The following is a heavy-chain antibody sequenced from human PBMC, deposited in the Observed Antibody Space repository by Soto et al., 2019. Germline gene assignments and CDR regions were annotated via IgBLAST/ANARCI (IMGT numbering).Heavy chain of an antibody. V-gene: IGHV5-10-1*01. Sequence: GESLKISCQGSGYIFTNYWITWVRQMTDKGLEWMGRIDPRDSYTNYNPSFQGHVTISADRSVNTAYLQWSRLRASDTAVYYCARQVVSDAPGYYAMDVWGLGTTVTVSS. CDR1: GYIFTNYW. J-gene: IGHJ6*02. D-gene: IGHD2-8*02. CDR3: ARQVVSDAPGYYAMDV. CDR2: IDPRDSYT.